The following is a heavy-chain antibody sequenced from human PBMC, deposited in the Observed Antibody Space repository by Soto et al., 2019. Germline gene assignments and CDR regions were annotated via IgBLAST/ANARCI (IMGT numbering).Heavy chain of an antibody. V-gene: IGHV4-59*02. CDR3: ARVQSGSYALYYFDY. D-gene: IGHD1-26*01. Sequence: SETLSLTCSVSGGSVSGHYWARIRQPPGQGLEWIGYIYYSGSTNYNPSLKSRVTISVDTSKNQFSLKLSSVTAADTAVYYCARVQSGSYALYYFDYWGQGTLVTVSS. CDR1: GGSVSGHY. CDR2: IYYSGST. J-gene: IGHJ4*02.